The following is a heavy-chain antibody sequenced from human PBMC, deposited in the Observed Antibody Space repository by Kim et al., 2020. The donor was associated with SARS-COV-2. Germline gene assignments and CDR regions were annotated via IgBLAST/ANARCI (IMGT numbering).Heavy chain of an antibody. CDR3: ARATGGSYYYGMDV. J-gene: IGHJ6*02. CDR1: GFTFSSYA. CDR2: ISYDGSNK. D-gene: IGHD1-1*01. V-gene: IGHV3-30-3*01. Sequence: GGSLRLSCAASGFTFSSYAMHWVRQAPGKGLEWVAVISYDGSNKYYADPVKGRFTISRDNSKNTLYLQMNSLRAEDTAVYYCARATGGSYYYGMDVWGQG.